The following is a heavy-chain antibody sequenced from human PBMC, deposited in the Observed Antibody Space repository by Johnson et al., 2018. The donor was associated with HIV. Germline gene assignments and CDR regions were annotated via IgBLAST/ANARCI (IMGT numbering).Heavy chain of an antibody. CDR2: IGTAGDT. D-gene: IGHD4-17*01. V-gene: IGHV3-13*01. J-gene: IGHJ3*02. CDR1: GFTFSSYD. CDR3: ARVGTTVDAFAI. Sequence: VQLVESGGGVVQPGGSLRLSCVASGFTFSSYDMHWVRQATGKGLEWVSAIGTAGDTYYPGSVKGRFTISREKAKNALYLQMNSRRAGDTAVYYCARVGTTVDAFAIWGQGTVVTVSA.